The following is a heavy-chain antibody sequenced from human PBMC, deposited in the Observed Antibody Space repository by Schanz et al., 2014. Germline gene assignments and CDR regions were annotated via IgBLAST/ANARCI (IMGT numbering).Heavy chain of an antibody. CDR1: GFTFSSYW. V-gene: IGHV3-74*02. J-gene: IGHJ4*02. CDR3: AKNQYDDVDLSSFYFDF. CDR2: IKSDGSST. Sequence: DVQLLESGGGLVQPGGSLRLSCAASGFTFSSYWMHWVRQVPGKGLVWVSRIKSDGSSTSYADSVKGRFTISRDSSKNTLYLQMNSLRPEDTAIYYCAKNQYDDVDLSSFYFDFWGQGTLVTVSS. D-gene: IGHD3-10*02.